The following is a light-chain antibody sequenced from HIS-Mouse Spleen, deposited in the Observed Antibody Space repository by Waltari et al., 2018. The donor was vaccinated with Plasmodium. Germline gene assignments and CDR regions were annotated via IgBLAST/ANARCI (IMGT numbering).Light chain of an antibody. CDR2: EDS. V-gene: IGLV3-10*01. CDR3: YSTDSSGNHRV. J-gene: IGLJ3*02. Sequence: SYELTQPPSASVSPGQTARLTCSGDALPKKYAYSYQQKSGQAPVLVIYEDSKRPSGIPERFSGSSSGTMATLTISGAQVEDEADYYCYSTDSSGNHRVFGGGTKLTVL. CDR1: ALPKKY.